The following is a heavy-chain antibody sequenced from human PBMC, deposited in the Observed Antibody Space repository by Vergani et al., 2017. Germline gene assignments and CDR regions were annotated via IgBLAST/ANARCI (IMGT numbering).Heavy chain of an antibody. CDR1: GGTFSSYA. D-gene: IGHD3-22*01. CDR2: IIPILGTA. Sequence: QVQLVQSGAEVKKPGSSVKVSCKASGGTFSSYAISWVRQAPGQGLEWMGRIIPILGTANYAQKFQGRVTITADESTSTAYMELSSLRSEDTAVYYCATKPYYDSTLSWFDPWGQGTLVTVSS. V-gene: IGHV1-69*11. CDR3: ATKPYYDSTLSWFDP. J-gene: IGHJ5*02.